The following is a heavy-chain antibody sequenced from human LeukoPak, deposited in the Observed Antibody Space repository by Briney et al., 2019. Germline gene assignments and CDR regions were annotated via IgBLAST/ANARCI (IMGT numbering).Heavy chain of an antibody. CDR3: ARSANWFDP. D-gene: IGHD6-25*01. J-gene: IGHJ5*02. Sequence: NPSETLSLTCAVYGGSFSGYYWSWIRQPPGKGLEWIGEINHSGSTNYNPSLKSRVTISVDTSKNQFSLKLSSVTAADTAVYYCARSANWFDPWGQGTLVTVSS. CDR1: GGSFSGYY. V-gene: IGHV4-34*01. CDR2: INHSGST.